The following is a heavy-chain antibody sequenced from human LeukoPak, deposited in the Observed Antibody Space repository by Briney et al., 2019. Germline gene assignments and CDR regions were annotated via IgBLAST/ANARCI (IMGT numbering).Heavy chain of an antibody. J-gene: IGHJ6*02. CDR2: IIPIFGTA. Sequence: ASVKVSCKASGGTFSSYAISWVRQAPGQGLEWVGGIIPIFGTANYAQKFRGRVTITADESTSTAYMELSSLRSEDTAVYYCAREIRYYDSSGYRGMDVWGQGTTVTVSS. V-gene: IGHV1-69*13. CDR3: AREIRYYDSSGYRGMDV. D-gene: IGHD3-22*01. CDR1: GGTFSSYA.